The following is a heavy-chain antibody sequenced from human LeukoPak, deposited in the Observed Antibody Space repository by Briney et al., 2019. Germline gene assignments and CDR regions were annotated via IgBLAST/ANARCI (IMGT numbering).Heavy chain of an antibody. Sequence: TGGSLRFSFAPPGFTSSRNYLSWFGQAPGKGLEWVSVIHGGDRTYYADSVKGRFTMSRDDSKNTVYLQMNSLRAEDTAVYYCARSFSGNSGGYWGQGTLVTVSS. J-gene: IGHJ4*02. CDR2: IHGGDRT. CDR1: GFTSSRNY. V-gene: IGHV3-53*01. D-gene: IGHD1-26*01. CDR3: ARSFSGNSGGY.